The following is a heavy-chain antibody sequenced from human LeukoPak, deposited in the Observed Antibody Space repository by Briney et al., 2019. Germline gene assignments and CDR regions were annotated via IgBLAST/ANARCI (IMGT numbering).Heavy chain of an antibody. J-gene: IGHJ4*02. CDR1: GGSISISSY. D-gene: IGHD3-10*01. Sequence: SETLSLTCSVSGGSISISSYWGWVRQSPEKGLEWIGSIYYSGNSYYNPSLKSRVSISVDTSKNQFSLKLSSVTAADTAVYYCARDQYYYGSGSYGLDYWGQGTLVTVSS. CDR3: ARDQYYYGSGSYGLDY. V-gene: IGHV4-39*07. CDR2: IYYSGNS.